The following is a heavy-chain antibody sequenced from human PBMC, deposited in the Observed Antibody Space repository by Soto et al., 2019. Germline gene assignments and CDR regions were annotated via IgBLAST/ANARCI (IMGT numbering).Heavy chain of an antibody. V-gene: IGHV1-69*13. CDR2: IIPIFGTA. J-gene: IGHJ5*02. CDR3: ASLYCSGGSCYSVHNWFDP. CDR1: GGTFSSYA. D-gene: IGHD2-15*01. Sequence: SVKVSCKASGGTFSSYAISWVRQAPGQGLEWMGGIIPIFGTANYAQKFQGRVTITADESTSTAYMELSSLRSEDTAVYYCASLYCSGGSCYSVHNWFDPWGQGTLVTVSS.